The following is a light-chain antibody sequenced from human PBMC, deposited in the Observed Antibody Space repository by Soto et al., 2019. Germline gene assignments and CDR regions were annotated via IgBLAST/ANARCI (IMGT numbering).Light chain of an antibody. V-gene: IGKV3-15*01. CDR3: QQYNYWPT. CDR2: GAS. CDR1: QSVSSN. J-gene: IGKJ1*01. Sequence: EIVMTQSPATLSVSPGERATLSCRASQSVSSNLAWYQQKPGQAPRRLIYGASTRATRIPARFSGSGSGTEFTLTITRLQSEDCAVYYCQQYNYWPTFGQGTKVDIK.